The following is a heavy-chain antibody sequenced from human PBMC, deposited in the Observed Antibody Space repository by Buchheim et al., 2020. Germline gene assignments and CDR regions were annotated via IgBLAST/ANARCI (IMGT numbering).Heavy chain of an antibody. Sequence: QVQLQESGPGLVKPSGTLSLTCAVSGGSISSSNWWSWVRQPPGKGLEWIGEIYNSGTTNYNPSLKSRVTISADKSQKQDSLNLTSVTAADTAVYYCANRIATRAEWFDPWGQGTL. CDR3: ANRIATRAEWFDP. J-gene: IGHJ5*02. CDR2: IYNSGTT. V-gene: IGHV4-4*02. CDR1: GGSISSSNW. D-gene: IGHD6-6*01.